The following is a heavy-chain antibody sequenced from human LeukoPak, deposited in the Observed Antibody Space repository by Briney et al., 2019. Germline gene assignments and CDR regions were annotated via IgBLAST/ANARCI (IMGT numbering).Heavy chain of an antibody. V-gene: IGHV3-48*03. CDR2: ISSSGSTI. J-gene: IGHJ4*02. D-gene: IGHD3-22*01. Sequence: TGGSLRLSCAASGFTFSSYEMNWVRQAPGKGLEWVSYISSSGSTIYYADSVKGRFTISRDNAKNSLYLQMNSLRAEDTAVYYCARQIYYDSSGYQLKGGFDYWGQGTLVTVSS. CDR1: GFTFSSYE. CDR3: ARQIYYDSSGYQLKGGFDY.